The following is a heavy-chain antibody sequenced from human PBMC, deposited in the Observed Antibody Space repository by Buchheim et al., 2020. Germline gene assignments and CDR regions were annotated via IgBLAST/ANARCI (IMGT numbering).Heavy chain of an antibody. V-gene: IGHV3-48*01. Sequence: EVQLVESGGGLVQPGGSLRISCAASGFTFSGFSMNWVRQAPGQGLEWVSYTTSSRSTIYYADSVKGRFTISRDNAKSSPYLQMNSLRAEDTAVYYCARVRLVPAANYYAMDVWGQGTT. CDR1: GFTFSGFS. CDR3: ARVRLVPAANYYAMDV. D-gene: IGHD2-2*01. J-gene: IGHJ6*02. CDR2: TTSSRSTI.